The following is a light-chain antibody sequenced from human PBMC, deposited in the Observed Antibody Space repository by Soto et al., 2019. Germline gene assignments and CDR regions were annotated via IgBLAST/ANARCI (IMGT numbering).Light chain of an antibody. J-gene: IGKJ1*01. CDR3: LQYHNLWA. Sequence: IVMTQSPATLSVSPGESATLSCRAGQHIFYNVAWYQHRPGQAPRLLIYRASTRAPGVPARFSGSGSGTEFPLPISSLQAEDFAVYSCLQYHNLWAFGQGT. CDR1: QHIFYN. V-gene: IGKV3-15*01. CDR2: RAS.